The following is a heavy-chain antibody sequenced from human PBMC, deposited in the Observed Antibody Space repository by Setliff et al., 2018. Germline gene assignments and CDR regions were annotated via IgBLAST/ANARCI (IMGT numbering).Heavy chain of an antibody. Sequence: GGSLRLSCAASGFTVTSNYMSWVRQAPGKGLEWVSVIYTGGSTYYADSVKGRFTISRDNSKNTLYLQMNSLRAEDTAVYYCARDLGARYCSGGSCSHYYYYYYMDVWGKRTTVTVSS. D-gene: IGHD2-15*01. CDR1: GFTVTSNY. CDR2: IYTGGST. CDR3: ARDLGARYCSGGSCSHYYYYYYMDV. J-gene: IGHJ6*03. V-gene: IGHV3-53*01.